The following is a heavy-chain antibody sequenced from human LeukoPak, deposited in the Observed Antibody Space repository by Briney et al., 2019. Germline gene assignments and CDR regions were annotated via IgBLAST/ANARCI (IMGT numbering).Heavy chain of an antibody. Sequence: GASVKVSCKASVGTFSIYAISWVRQAPGQGLEWMGGIIPIFGTANYAQKFQGRVTITTDETTSTAYMELSSLRSEDTAVYYCARGTYYYDSSGPRTDAFDIWGQGTMVTVSS. J-gene: IGHJ3*02. D-gene: IGHD3-22*01. CDR1: VGTFSIYA. V-gene: IGHV1-69*05. CDR3: ARGTYYYDSSGPRTDAFDI. CDR2: IIPIFGTA.